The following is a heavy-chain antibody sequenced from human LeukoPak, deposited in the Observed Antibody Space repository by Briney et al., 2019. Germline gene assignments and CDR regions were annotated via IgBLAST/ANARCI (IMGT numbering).Heavy chain of an antibody. CDR1: GFTLSSYG. CDR2: ISNDGSIT. CDR3: AKSKSPYPMDYIFDF. J-gene: IGHJ4*02. Sequence: GGSLRLSCAASGFTLSSYGMHWVRQAPGKGLEWVAVISNDGSITKYGDSVKGRFTISRDNSKNTLYVQMNSLRTDDAAVYYCAKSKSPYPMDYIFDFWGQGTLVTVSS. D-gene: IGHD4-11*01. V-gene: IGHV3-30*18.